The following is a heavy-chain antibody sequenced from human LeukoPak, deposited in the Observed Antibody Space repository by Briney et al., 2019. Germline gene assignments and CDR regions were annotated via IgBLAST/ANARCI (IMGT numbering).Heavy chain of an antibody. CDR1: GFTFSNYR. CDR2: ITNTSSNI. J-gene: IGHJ4*02. CDR3: VRDWGY. V-gene: IGHV3-48*04. D-gene: IGHD3-22*01. Sequence: GGSLRLSCAASGFTFSNYRMTWVRQAPGRGLEWVSTITNTSSNIYYADSVKGRFTISRDNARNSLFLQMNSLRAEDTAVYFCVRDWGYWGQGALVTVSS.